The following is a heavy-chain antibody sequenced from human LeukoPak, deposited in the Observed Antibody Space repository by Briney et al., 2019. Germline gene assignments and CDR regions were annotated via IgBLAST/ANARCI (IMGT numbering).Heavy chain of an antibody. CDR2: ITTSTGKP. J-gene: IGHJ4*02. V-gene: IGHV7-4-1*02. Sequence: ASVKVSCKASGYTFTVYSINWLRQAPGQGLEWMGWITTSTGKPTYAQGFTGRFVFSLDTSVSTTYLHINSLKAEDIAVYHCARDASMINFDYWGQGSLVTVSS. CDR3: ARDASMINFDY. CDR1: GYTFTVYS. D-gene: IGHD3-16*01.